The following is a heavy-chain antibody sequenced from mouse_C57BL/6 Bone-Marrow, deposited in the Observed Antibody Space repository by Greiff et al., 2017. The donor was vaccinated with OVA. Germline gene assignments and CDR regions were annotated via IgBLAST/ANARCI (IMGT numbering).Heavy chain of an antibody. CDR3: ARTQLVY. Sequence: EVQLQQSGPELVKPGASVKISCKASGYTFTDYYMNWVKQSHGKSLEWIGDINPNNGGTSYNQKFKGKATLTVDKSSSTAYMELRSLTSEDSAVYYCARTQLVYWGQGTTLTVSS. V-gene: IGHV1-26*01. CDR2: INPNNGGT. CDR1: GYTFTDYY. D-gene: IGHD2-12*01. J-gene: IGHJ2*01.